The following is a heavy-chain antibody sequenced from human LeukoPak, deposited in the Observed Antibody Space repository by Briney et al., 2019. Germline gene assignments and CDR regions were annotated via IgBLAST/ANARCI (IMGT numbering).Heavy chain of an antibody. CDR1: GGSISSSSYY. Sequence: SETLSLTCTVSGGSISSSSYYWSWIRQPPGKGLEWIGYIYYSGSTNYNPSLKSRVTISVDTSKNQFSLKLSSVTAADTAVYYCAVSGYDPYYFDYWGQGTLVTVSS. J-gene: IGHJ4*02. CDR3: AVSGYDPYYFDY. V-gene: IGHV4-61*05. CDR2: IYYSGST. D-gene: IGHD5-12*01.